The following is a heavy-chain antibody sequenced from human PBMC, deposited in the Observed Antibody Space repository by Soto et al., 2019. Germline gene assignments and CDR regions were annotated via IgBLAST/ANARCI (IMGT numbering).Heavy chain of an antibody. J-gene: IGHJ4*02. CDR2: ISFDESKE. CDR3: ARGSDFYFGSGNLDY. D-gene: IGHD3-10*01. Sequence: GGSLRLSCAASAFTFNFYSMHWVRQAPGKGLEWVAVISFDESKEFYADSVKGRFTISRDNSNNTLYLQMNSLRAEDTAVYYCARGSDFYFGSGNLDYWGQGSLVTVSS. V-gene: IGHV3-30-3*01. CDR1: AFTFNFYS.